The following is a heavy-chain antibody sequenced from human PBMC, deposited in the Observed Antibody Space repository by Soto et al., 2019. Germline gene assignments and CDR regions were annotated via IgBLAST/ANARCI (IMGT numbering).Heavy chain of an antibody. CDR1: IFTFSTYA. J-gene: IGHJ4*02. V-gene: IGHV3-23*01. Sequence: EVQLLESGGGLVQPGGSLRLSCAASIFTFSTYAMSWVRQAPGKGLEWVSTISGSGYNTYYADSVKGRFTISRDNSKDTLYLQMNSLRAEDTAVYYCAIATWNFGGQGTLVTVSS. D-gene: IGHD1-7*01. CDR3: AIATWNF. CDR2: ISGSGYNT.